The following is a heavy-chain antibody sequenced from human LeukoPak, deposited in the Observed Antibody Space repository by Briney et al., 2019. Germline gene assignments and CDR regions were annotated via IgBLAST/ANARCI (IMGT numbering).Heavy chain of an antibody. V-gene: IGHV3-23*01. D-gene: IGHD1-26*01. CDR2: ISASGGST. CDR1: GFTFSSYV. Sequence: PGGSLRLSCEASGFTFSSYVISWVRQAPGKGLEWVSAISASGGSTYYADSVKGRFTISRDNSKNTVYLQMNSLRAEDTAVYYCAKVLSGSQDYWGQGTLVTVFS. J-gene: IGHJ4*02. CDR3: AKVLSGSQDY.